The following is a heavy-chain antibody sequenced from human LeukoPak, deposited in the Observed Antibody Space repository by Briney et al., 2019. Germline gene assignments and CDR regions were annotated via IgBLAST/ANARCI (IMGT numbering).Heavy chain of an antibody. D-gene: IGHD6-6*01. Sequence: ASVKVSCKASGYTFTSYGISWVRRAPGQGLEWMGWINPNSGGTNYAQKFQGRVTMTRDTSISTAYMELSRLRSDDTAVYYCARVRGSSKPVGRFDYWGQGTLVTVSS. CDR1: GYTFTSYG. CDR2: INPNSGGT. CDR3: ARVRGSSKPVGRFDY. V-gene: IGHV1-2*02. J-gene: IGHJ4*02.